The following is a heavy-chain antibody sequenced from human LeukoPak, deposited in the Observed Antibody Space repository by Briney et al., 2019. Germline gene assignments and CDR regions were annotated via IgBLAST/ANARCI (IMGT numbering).Heavy chain of an antibody. Sequence: PGGSLRLSCAASGFTFSDYYMSWIRQAPGKGLEWVSYISSSGSTIYYADSVKGRFTVSRDNAKNSLYLQMNSLRAEDTAVYYCARGIRTSFLYYYYYYMDVWGKGTTVTVSS. J-gene: IGHJ6*03. D-gene: IGHD2-2*01. CDR1: GFTFSDYY. CDR3: ARGIRTSFLYYYYYYMDV. CDR2: ISSSGSTI. V-gene: IGHV3-11*04.